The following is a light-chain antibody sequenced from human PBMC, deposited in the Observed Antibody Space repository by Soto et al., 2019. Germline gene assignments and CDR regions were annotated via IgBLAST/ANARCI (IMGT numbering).Light chain of an antibody. CDR3: QQYGSSPPYT. J-gene: IGKJ2*01. V-gene: IGKV3-20*01. CDR2: GSS. CDR1: QSVSNNY. Sequence: EVVLTQSPGTLSLSPGERATLSCRASQSVSNNYLAWYQQTPGKSPKLPIFGSSDRATGIPDRFSGSRSGTDFTLTICSLELEDFADYYCQQYGSSPPYTFGQGTKLEIK.